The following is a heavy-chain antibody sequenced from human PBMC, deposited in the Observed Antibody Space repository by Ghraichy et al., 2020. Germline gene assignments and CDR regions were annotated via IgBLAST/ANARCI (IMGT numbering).Heavy chain of an antibody. CDR1: GGSISSSSYY. V-gene: IGHV4-39*01. Sequence: SETLSLTCTVSGGSISSSSYYWGWIRQPPGKGLEWIGSIYYSGSTYYNPSLKSRVTISVDTSKNQFSLKLSSVTAADTAVYYCARSSSGYYDILTGYYNGHYFDYWGQGTLVTVSS. D-gene: IGHD3-9*01. J-gene: IGHJ4*02. CDR2: IYYSGST. CDR3: ARSSSGYYDILTGYYNGHYFDY.